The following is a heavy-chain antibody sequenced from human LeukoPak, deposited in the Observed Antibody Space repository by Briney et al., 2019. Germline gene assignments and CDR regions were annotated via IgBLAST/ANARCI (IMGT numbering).Heavy chain of an antibody. V-gene: IGHV4-59*08. CDR3: ARQISSGSHFDY. D-gene: IGHD3-10*01. J-gene: IGHJ4*02. Sequence: SETLSLTCTVSGGSISSYYWSWIRQPPGKGLEWIGYIYYSGSTNYNPPLKSRVTISVDTSKNQFSLKLSSVTAADTAVYYCARQISSGSHFDYWGQGTLVTVSS. CDR2: IYYSGST. CDR1: GGSISSYY.